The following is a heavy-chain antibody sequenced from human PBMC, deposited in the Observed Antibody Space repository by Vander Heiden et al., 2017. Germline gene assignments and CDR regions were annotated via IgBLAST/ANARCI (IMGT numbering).Heavy chain of an antibody. CDR1: GLTFSTYD. D-gene: IGHD3-22*01. Sequence: EVQLLASGGGLVQPSGCLIPSCSASGLTFSTYDMSWVRQAPGKGLEWVSGISGSGRSTYYADSVKGRFTISRDNSKNTLYLQMTSLRAEETAVYYCAKESNGYYIFDHWGQGTLVTVSS. CDR3: AKESNGYYIFDH. CDR2: ISGSGRST. J-gene: IGHJ4*02. V-gene: IGHV3-23*01.